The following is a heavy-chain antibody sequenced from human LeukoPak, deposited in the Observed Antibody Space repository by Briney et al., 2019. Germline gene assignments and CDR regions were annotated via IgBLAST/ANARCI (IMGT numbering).Heavy chain of an antibody. J-gene: IGHJ3*02. Sequence: SVKVSCKASGGTFSSYAISWVRQAPGQGLEWMGGIIPIFGTANYAQKFQGRVTITTDESTSTAYMELSSLRSEDTAVYYCARSLYQPPNDFWSGYYTFKGAFDIWGQGTMVTVSS. CDR1: GGTFSSYA. D-gene: IGHD3-3*01. V-gene: IGHV1-69*05. CDR2: IIPIFGTA. CDR3: ARSLYQPPNDFWSGYYTFKGAFDI.